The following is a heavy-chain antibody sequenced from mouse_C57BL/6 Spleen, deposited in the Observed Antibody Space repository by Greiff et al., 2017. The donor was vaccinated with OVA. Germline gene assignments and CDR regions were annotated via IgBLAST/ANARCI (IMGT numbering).Heavy chain of an antibody. CDR3: ARSGGFDY. CDR2: IYPGSGST. Sequence: QVQLQQPGAELVKPGASVKMSCKASGYTFTSYWITWVTQRPGHGLEWIGDIYPGSGSTTYTEKFQSKANLTVDTSSSTAYMQLSSLTSEDSAVYYCARSGGFDYWGQGTTLTVSS. CDR1: GYTFTSYW. V-gene: IGHV1-55*01. J-gene: IGHJ2*01.